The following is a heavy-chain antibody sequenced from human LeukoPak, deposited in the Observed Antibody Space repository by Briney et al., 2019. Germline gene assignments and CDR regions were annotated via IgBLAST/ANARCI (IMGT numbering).Heavy chain of an antibody. CDR3: ARDRTYCSSTSCTRLGMDV. CDR1: GFTFTRYG. V-gene: IGHV3-33*01. D-gene: IGHD2-2*01. Sequence: PGRSLRLSCEVSGFTFTRYGMHWVRQAPGKGLEWVAVVWHDGSDNAYADSVKGRFTISRDDTKNMLYLQMNSLRAEDTALYYCARDRTYCSSTSCTRLGMDVWGQGTTVTASS. CDR2: VWHDGSDN. J-gene: IGHJ6*02.